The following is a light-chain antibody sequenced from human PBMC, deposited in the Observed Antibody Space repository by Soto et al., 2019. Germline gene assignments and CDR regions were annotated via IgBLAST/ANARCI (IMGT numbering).Light chain of an antibody. J-gene: IGKJ2*01. Sequence: EIVLTQSPGTLSLSPGERATLSCRASQSVSGTYLAWYQYRSGQAPRLLIYGASNRATGIPDRFSGYGSGTDFTLTVSRLEPEDSAVYYCQQFVMSPPGYTFGQGTKVEIK. CDR1: QSVSGTY. V-gene: IGKV3-20*01. CDR3: QQFVMSPPGYT. CDR2: GAS.